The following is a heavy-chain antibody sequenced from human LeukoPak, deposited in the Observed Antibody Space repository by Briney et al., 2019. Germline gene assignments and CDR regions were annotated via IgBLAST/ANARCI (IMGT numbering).Heavy chain of an antibody. D-gene: IGHD3-10*01. CDR3: ARDYYGSGSYVDY. CDR1: AFTFSSYG. V-gene: IGHV3-33*01. Sequence: AGGSLRLSCAASAFTFSSYGMHWVRQAPGKGLEWVAVIWYDGSNKYYADSVKGRFTISRDNSKNTLYLQMNSLRAEDTAVYYCARDYYGSGSYVDYWGQGTLVTVSS. CDR2: IWYDGSNK. J-gene: IGHJ4*02.